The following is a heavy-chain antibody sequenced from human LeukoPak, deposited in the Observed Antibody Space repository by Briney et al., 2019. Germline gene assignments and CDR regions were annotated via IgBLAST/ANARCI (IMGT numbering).Heavy chain of an antibody. Sequence: SVKVSCKASGGTFSSYAISWVRQAPGQGLEWMGGIIPIFGTANYAQKFQGRVTITADKSTSTAYMELSSLRSEDTAVYYCAGAHHYYDSSGYYYATFDYWGQGTLVTVSS. CDR2: IIPIFGTA. CDR1: GGTFSSYA. J-gene: IGHJ4*02. V-gene: IGHV1-69*06. D-gene: IGHD3-22*01. CDR3: AGAHHYYDSSGYYYATFDY.